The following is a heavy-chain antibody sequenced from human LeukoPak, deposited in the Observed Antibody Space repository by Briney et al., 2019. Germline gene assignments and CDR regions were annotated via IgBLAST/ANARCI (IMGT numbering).Heavy chain of an antibody. D-gene: IGHD6-13*01. Sequence: GGSLRLSCAASGFTFEDYGMHWVRQAPGKGLEWVSLITWDGDSTYYADSVKGRFTISRDNSKNYLYLQMNSLRAEDTALYYCAKGTSSWHEFDSWGQGTLVTVSS. CDR3: AKGTSSWHEFDS. CDR1: GFTFEDYG. J-gene: IGHJ4*02. V-gene: IGHV3-43D*03. CDR2: ITWDGDST.